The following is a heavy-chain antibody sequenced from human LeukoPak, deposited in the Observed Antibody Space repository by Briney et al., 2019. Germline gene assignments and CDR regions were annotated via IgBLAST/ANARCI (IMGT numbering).Heavy chain of an antibody. J-gene: IGHJ5*02. CDR3: SRPNRLSLVGATSEESYWFDP. V-gene: IGHV4-39*01. Sequence: SETLTLTCTVSGVSISSNRYHWVWLPQPPGQVLVWIGSIYYSGSTYYNPYSKSRLIISAETSNNQSSLKLSSVIAADTAVYYCSRPNRLSLVGATSEESYWFDPWGQGTLVTVFS. CDR1: GVSISSNRYH. D-gene: IGHD1-26*01. CDR2: IYYSGST.